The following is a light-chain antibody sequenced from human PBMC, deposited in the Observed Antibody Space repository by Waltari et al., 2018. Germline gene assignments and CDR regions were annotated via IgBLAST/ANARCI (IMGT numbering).Light chain of an antibody. Sequence: DIQMTQSPSSLSASVGDRVPIPCRASQDIGKYLAWYQKKPGKAPKLLIYAASVLQAGVPSRFSGSGSGTDFTLTISSLQPEDAATYFCLKYVTAPPTFGQGTKVEIK. CDR1: QDIGKY. CDR2: AAS. V-gene: IGKV1-27*01. J-gene: IGKJ1*01. CDR3: LKYVTAPPT.